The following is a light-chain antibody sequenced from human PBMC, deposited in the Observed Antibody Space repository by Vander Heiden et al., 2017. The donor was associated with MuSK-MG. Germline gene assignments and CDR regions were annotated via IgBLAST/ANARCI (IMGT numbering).Light chain of an antibody. CDR2: GNT. J-gene: IGLJ2*01. CDR3: QSYESSQSGNVI. CDR1: SSNIGAGYD. V-gene: IGLV1-40*01. Sequence: QSVLTQPPSVSGAPGQRVTISCTGSSSNIGAGYDVHWYQQLPGTAPKPLIKGNTNRPRGAPDRSQGSKSTNSASPATTGLQAEDEADYYCQSYESSQSGNVIFGGGTKLTVL.